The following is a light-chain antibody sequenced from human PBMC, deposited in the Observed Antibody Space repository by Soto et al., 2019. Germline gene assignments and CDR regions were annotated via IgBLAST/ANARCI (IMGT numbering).Light chain of an antibody. Sequence: DIQMTQSPSSLSASVGDRVTITCRASQNIRSYLNWYQQKPGKAPQLIIYATSSLQTGVPSRFSASGSGTDFSLVISDLQPEDSATYYCQQGYSSRWTSGRGTKVEI. CDR1: QNIRSY. CDR3: QQGYSSRWT. J-gene: IGKJ1*01. CDR2: ATS. V-gene: IGKV1-39*01.